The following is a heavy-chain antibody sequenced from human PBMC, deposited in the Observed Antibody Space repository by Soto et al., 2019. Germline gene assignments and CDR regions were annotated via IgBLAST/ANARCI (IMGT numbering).Heavy chain of an antibody. D-gene: IGHD2-8*01. Sequence: ASVKVSCKASGYSFTDYHIHWVRQAPGQGLEWLGRINPKSGGTSTAQKFQGWVTMTTDTSISTASMELTRLTSDGTAIYYCARGDSTDCSNGVCSFFYNHDMDVWGQGTTVTASS. V-gene: IGHV1-2*04. CDR1: GYSFTDYH. CDR2: INPKSGGT. J-gene: IGHJ6*02. CDR3: ARGDSTDCSNGVCSFFYNHDMDV.